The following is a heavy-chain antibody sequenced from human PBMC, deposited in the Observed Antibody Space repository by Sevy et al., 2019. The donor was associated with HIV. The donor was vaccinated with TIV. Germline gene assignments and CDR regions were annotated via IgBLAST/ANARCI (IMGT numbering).Heavy chain of an antibody. J-gene: IGHJ4*02. D-gene: IGHD1-26*01. CDR3: AGENAWGRGYS. Sequence: SETLSLTCTVSGGSITSLYWNWIRQPPGKGLEWIANIYYNGHINYNPSLKSRVTLSLDTSKNRFSLRLSSVNAADTAMYYCAGENAWGRGYSWGQGTLVTVSS. V-gene: IGHV4-59*08. CDR2: IYYNGHI. CDR1: GGSITSLY.